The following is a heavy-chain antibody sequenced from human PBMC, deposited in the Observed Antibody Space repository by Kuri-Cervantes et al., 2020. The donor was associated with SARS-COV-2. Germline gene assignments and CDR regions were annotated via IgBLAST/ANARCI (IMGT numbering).Heavy chain of an antibody. D-gene: IGHD3-3*02. J-gene: IGHJ4*02. CDR3: AKARYRSFSNSISDY. CDR2: ISYDGSNK. Sequence: SLKSPCAASGFTFSRYGMHWVRQAPGKGLEWVAVISYDGSNKYYADSVKGRFTISRDNSKNTLYLQMNSLRAEDMAVYYCAKARYRSFSNSISDYWGQGTLVTVSS. CDR1: GFTFSRYG. V-gene: IGHV3-30*18.